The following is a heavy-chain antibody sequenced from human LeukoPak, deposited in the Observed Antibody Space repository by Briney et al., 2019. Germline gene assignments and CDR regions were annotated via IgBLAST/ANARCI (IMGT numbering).Heavy chain of an antibody. V-gene: IGHV3-48*04. Sequence: GSLRLSCAASGFTFSSYSMNWVRQAPGKGLEWVSYISSSSSTIYYADSVKGRFTISRDNAKNSLYLQMNSLRAEDTAVYYCASAGLGAIGPFDYWGQGTLVTVSS. D-gene: IGHD1-26*01. J-gene: IGHJ4*02. CDR2: ISSSSSTI. CDR1: GFTFSSYS. CDR3: ASAGLGAIGPFDY.